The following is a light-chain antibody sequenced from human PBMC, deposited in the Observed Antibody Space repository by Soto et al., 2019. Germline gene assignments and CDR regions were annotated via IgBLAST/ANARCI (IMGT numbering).Light chain of an antibody. V-gene: IGKV3-20*01. CDR1: QSVSSSY. CDR2: GAS. J-gene: IGKJ1*01. Sequence: EIVLTQSPGALSLSPGERATLSCGVSQSVSSSYLAWYQQKPGQAPRLLIYGASTRATGIPDRFSGSGSGIDFALTISRLEPEDFAVYYCQQYGSSPRTFGQGTKVEIK. CDR3: QQYGSSPRT.